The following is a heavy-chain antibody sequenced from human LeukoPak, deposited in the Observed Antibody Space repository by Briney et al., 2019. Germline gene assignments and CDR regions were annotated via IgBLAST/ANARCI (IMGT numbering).Heavy chain of an antibody. V-gene: IGHV3-11*01. CDR2: ISNSSDSI. Sequence: GGSLRLSCAASGFKFSDYYMTWIRQAPGKGLEWVSYISNSSDSIYYADSVEGRFTISRDNAKNSLYLQMNSLRAEDTAVYYCASSGAYYDILTGYYNSYAFDIWGQGTMVTVSS. D-gene: IGHD3-9*01. J-gene: IGHJ3*02. CDR3: ASSGAYYDILTGYYNSYAFDI. CDR1: GFKFSDYY.